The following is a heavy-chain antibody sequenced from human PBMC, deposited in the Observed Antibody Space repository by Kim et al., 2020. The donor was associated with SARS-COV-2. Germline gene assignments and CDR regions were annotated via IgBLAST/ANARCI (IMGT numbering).Heavy chain of an antibody. D-gene: IGHD3-16*01. Sequence: ASVKVSCKASGYTFTGYYMHWVRQAPGQGLEWMGRINPNSGGTNYAQKFQGRVTMTRDTSISTAYMELSRLRSDDTAVYYCARISVGWGWVDYWGQGTLVTVSS. CDR1: GYTFTGYY. CDR2: INPNSGGT. CDR3: ARISVGWGWVDY. V-gene: IGHV1-2*06. J-gene: IGHJ4*02.